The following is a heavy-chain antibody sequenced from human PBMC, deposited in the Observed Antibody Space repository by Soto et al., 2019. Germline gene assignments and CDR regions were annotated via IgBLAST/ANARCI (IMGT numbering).Heavy chain of an antibody. V-gene: IGHV1-18*01. J-gene: IGHJ6*04. CDR2: ISAYNGNT. CDR1: GYTFTSYG. Sequence: ASVKVSCKASGYTFTSYGISWVRQAPGQGLEWMGWISAYNGNTNYAQKLQGRVTMTTDTSTSTAYMELRSLRSDDTAVYYCARAFLLEKYYYGRDVWGKGTTVTVSS. CDR3: ARAFLLEKYYYGRDV. D-gene: IGHD3-3*01.